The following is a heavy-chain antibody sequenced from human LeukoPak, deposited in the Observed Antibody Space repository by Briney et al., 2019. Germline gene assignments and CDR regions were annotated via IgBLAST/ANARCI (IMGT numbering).Heavy chain of an antibody. CDR3: ARHLYYYGSGSYHYYYYYYMDV. V-gene: IGHV4-59*08. CDR1: GGSISSYY. Sequence: PSETLSLTCTVSGGSISSYYWSWIRQPPGKGLEWIGYIYYSGSTNYNPSLKSRVTISVDTSKNQFSLKLSSVTAADTAVYYCARHLYYYGSGSYHYYYYYYMDVWGKGTTVTVSS. D-gene: IGHD3-10*01. J-gene: IGHJ6*03. CDR2: IYYSGST.